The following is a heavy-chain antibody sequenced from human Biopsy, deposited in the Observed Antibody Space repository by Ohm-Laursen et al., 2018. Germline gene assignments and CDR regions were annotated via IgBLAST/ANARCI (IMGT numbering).Heavy chain of an antibody. CDR1: GFTFSNSG. J-gene: IGHJ6*02. V-gene: IGHV3-30*18. CDR3: AKDKGTFNFYYYGMDV. Sequence: SLRLSCVASGFTFSNSGMHWVRQAPGKGLEWVAAISYDGSKTDYGDSVKGRLNISRDNSKNTLDLQMSSLRVEDTAVYFCAKDKGTFNFYYYGMDVWGQGTTVTVSS. CDR2: ISYDGSKT. D-gene: IGHD2/OR15-2a*01.